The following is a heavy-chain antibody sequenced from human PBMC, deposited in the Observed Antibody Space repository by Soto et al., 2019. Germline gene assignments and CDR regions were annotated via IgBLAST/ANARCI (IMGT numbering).Heavy chain of an antibody. V-gene: IGHV1-3*01. J-gene: IGHJ6*03. CDR3: ARDGDSSWPRDYYYYYYMDV. CDR1: GYTFTSYA. Sequence: QVQLVQSGAEVKKPGASVKVSCKASGYTFTSYAMHWVRQAPGQRRERMGWINAGNGNTKYSQKLQGRVTITRDTSASTAYMELSSLRSEDTAVYYCARDGDSSWPRDYYYYYYMDVWGKGTTVTVSS. CDR2: INAGNGNT. D-gene: IGHD6-13*01.